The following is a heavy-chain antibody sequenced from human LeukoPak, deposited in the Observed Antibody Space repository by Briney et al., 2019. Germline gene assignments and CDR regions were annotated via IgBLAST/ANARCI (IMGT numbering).Heavy chain of an antibody. Sequence: GGSLRLSCAVSGFPFSVYEMNWVRQAPGKGLEWVSNIGSGGTTIYYADSVRGRFPISRDNAKTSLYLQMNSLRVEDTAVYYCALLAVASDFDYWGQGALVTVSS. V-gene: IGHV3-48*03. CDR1: GFPFSVYE. CDR3: ALLAVASDFDY. D-gene: IGHD6-19*01. J-gene: IGHJ4*02. CDR2: IGSGGTTI.